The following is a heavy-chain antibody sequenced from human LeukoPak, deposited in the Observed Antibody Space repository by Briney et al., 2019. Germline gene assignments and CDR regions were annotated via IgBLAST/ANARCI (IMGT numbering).Heavy chain of an antibody. CDR2: IYYSGST. V-gene: IGHV4-39*07. CDR3: ARELAGQGLASVGAFDI. J-gene: IGHJ3*02. D-gene: IGHD1-26*01. Sequence: SETLSLTCTVSGGSISSSSYYWGWIRQPPGKGLEWIGSIYYSGSTYYNPSLKSRVTISVDKSKNQFSLKLSSVTAADTAVYYCARELAGQGLASVGAFDIWGQGTMVTVSS. CDR1: GGSISSSSYY.